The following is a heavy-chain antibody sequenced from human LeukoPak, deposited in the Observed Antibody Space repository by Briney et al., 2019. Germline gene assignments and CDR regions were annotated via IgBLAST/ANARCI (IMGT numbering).Heavy chain of an antibody. J-gene: IGHJ3*01. CDR2: ISAHNGNT. V-gene: IGHV1-18*01. CDR3: GRVGGSGYYFDF. CDR1: GYTFTSYC. Sequence: ASAKVSCKASGYTFTSYCISWVRHAPGQGREGMECISAHNGNTNYAQNPQSRVTITTETNTNTAYMEQRSLRSDDTTVYYCGRVGGSGYYFDFWGQGTMVTVSS. D-gene: IGHD1-26*01.